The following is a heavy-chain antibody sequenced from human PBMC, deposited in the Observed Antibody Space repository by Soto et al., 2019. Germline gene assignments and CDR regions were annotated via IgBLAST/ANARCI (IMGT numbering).Heavy chain of an antibody. D-gene: IGHD3-10*01. Sequence: PRLSCAASGFTFSSYAMSWVRQAPGKGLEWVSAISGSGGSTYYADSVKGRFTISRDNSKNTLYLQMNSLRAEDTAVYYCAKDTVYYYGSGSSYNWFDPWGQGTLVTVSS. J-gene: IGHJ5*02. CDR2: ISGSGGST. CDR1: GFTFSSYA. V-gene: IGHV3-23*01. CDR3: AKDTVYYYGSGSSYNWFDP.